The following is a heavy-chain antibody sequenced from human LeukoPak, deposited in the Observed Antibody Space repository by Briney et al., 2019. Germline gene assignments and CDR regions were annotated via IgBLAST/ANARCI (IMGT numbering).Heavy chain of an antibody. D-gene: IGHD1-26*01. J-gene: IGHJ1*01. V-gene: IGHV5-51*01. CDR3: ARGKAGATAEYFQH. CDR2: IYPGDSDT. Sequence: GESLKISCTGSGYMFTSYWIAWVRQMPGKGLEWMGIIYPGDSDTRYSPSFEGQVTISADKSIDTAYLQWRSLKASDTAMYYCARGKAGATAEYFQHWGQGTLVTVSS. CDR1: GYMFTSYW.